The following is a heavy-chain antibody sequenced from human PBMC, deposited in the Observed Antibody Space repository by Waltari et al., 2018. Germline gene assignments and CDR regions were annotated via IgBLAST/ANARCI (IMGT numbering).Heavy chain of an antibody. CDR3: ARGGWFGRGNDAFDI. CDR1: GGSFSSYY. V-gene: IGHV4-34*01. D-gene: IGHD3-10*01. CDR2: VNHRGST. Sequence: QVQLQQWGAGLLKPSETLSLSCAVYGGSFSSYYWSWIRQSPRTGLEWIGEVNHRGSTNANPSIKSRVNISIDTSKNQFSLRLRSVTAADTAVYYCARGGWFGRGNDAFDIWGQGTTVTVSS. J-gene: IGHJ3*02.